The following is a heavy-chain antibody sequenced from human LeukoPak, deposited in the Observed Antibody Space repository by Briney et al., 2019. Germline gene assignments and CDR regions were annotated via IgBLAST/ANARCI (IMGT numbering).Heavy chain of an antibody. D-gene: IGHD6-25*01. CDR1: GYTFTHHG. V-gene: IGHV1-18*01. Sequence: GASVKVSCKASGYTFTHHGISWVRQAPGQGLEWMGWISCYNGDTMYAQNVQGRATMTTDTSTRTVYIELRSLRSDDAAMYYCARSGIYNYGLDVWGQGTTVTVSS. CDR2: ISCYNGDT. CDR3: ARSGIYNYGLDV. J-gene: IGHJ6*02.